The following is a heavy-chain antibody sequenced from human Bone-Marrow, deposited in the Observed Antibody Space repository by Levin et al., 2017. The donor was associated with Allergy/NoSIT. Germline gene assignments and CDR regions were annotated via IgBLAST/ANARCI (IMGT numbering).Heavy chain of an antibody. D-gene: IGHD3-3*01. CDR3: ARWDYDFWSGYYTN. Sequence: SSETLSLTCTVSGGSIGAYYWNWIRQPPGKGLEWIGYIHYSGSTRSNPSLKSRVTISLDTSKNQFSLKLSSVTAADTAVYYCARWDYDFWSGYYTNWGQGNLVTVSS. V-gene: IGHV4-59*01. CDR2: IHYSGST. CDR1: GGSIGAYY. J-gene: IGHJ4*02.